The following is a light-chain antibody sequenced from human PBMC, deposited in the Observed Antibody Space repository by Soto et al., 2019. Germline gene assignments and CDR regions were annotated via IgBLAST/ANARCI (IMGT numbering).Light chain of an antibody. CDR3: QQYYSLPLT. CDR2: AAS. V-gene: IGKV1D-8*01. Sequence: VIWMTQSPCLLSASTGDGVTIGRGMSQGISSYLAWYQQKPGQAPELLIYAASTLQSGVPSRVSGSGSGTDFTLTISCLQSEDFATYYCQQYYSLPLTFGGGTKVEIK. J-gene: IGKJ4*01. CDR1: QGISSY.